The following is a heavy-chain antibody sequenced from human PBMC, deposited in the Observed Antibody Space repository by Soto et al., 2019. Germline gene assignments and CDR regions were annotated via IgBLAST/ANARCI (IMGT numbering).Heavy chain of an antibody. Sequence: EVHLVESGGGLVQPGGSLRLSCAASGFTFSSYSLNWVRQAPGKGLEWVSYITSSGTTVYYADSVRGRFTISRDNAKNSLYLQMNXLXXXXXXXXXXXXXSSNWAYYFDFWGQGTLVTVSS. CDR1: GFTFSSYS. D-gene: IGHD6-13*01. CDR3: XXXSSNWAYYFDF. V-gene: IGHV3-48*01. CDR2: ITSSGTTV. J-gene: IGHJ4*02.